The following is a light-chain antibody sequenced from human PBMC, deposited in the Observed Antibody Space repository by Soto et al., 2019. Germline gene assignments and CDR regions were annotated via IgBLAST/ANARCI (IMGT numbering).Light chain of an antibody. CDR1: SSNIGAGYD. CDR3: QSYDSTDYV. J-gene: IGLJ1*01. V-gene: IGLV1-40*01. CDR2: GNT. Sequence: QAVVTQPPSVSGAPGQRVTISCTGSSSNIGAGYDVHWYQQLPGTAPKLLIYGNTHPPSGVPDRYSGSKSGTSASLAITGLQAEDEADYFCQSYDSTDYVFGTGTKLTVL.